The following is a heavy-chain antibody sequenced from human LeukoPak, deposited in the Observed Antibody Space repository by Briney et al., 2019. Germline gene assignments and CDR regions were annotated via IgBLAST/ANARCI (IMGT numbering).Heavy chain of an antibody. CDR2: IIPILGIA. D-gene: IGHD6-6*01. V-gene: IGHV1-69*04. CDR1: GGTFSSYA. Sequence: GSSVKVSCKASGGTFSSYAISWVRQAPGQGLEWMGRIIPILGIANYAQKFQGRVTITADKSTSTAYMELSSLRSEDTAVYYCARLYEYSSSAVPVDYWGQGTLVTVSS. J-gene: IGHJ4*02. CDR3: ARLYEYSSSAVPVDY.